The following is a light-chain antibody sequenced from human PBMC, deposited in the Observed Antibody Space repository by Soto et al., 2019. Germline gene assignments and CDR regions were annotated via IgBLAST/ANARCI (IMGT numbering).Light chain of an antibody. Sequence: DIQMTQSPSTLSAYVGDRVTITCRASQSIGTWLVWYQQKPGKAPKLLIYGASSLETGVPSRFSGSGSGTEFTLTISSLQPDDFATYYCQQYNDYSTFGQGTKVAIK. J-gene: IGKJ1*01. V-gene: IGKV1-5*03. CDR2: GAS. CDR3: QQYNDYST. CDR1: QSIGTW.